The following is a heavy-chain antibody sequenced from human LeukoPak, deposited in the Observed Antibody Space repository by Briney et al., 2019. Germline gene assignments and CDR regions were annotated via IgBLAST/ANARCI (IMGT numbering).Heavy chain of an antibody. CDR2: INHSGST. Sequence: PSETLSLTCTVYGGSFSCYYSSWIRQPPGKGLEWIGEINHSGSTNYNPSLKSRVTISVDTSKNQFSLKLSSVTAADTAMYYCARVQAEVGPGHWGQGTLVTVSS. D-gene: IGHD1-26*01. V-gene: IGHV4-34*01. CDR3: ARVQAEVGPGH. CDR1: GGSFSCYY. J-gene: IGHJ4*02.